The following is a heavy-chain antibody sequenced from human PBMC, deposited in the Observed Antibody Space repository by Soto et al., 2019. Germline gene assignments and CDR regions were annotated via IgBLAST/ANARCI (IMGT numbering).Heavy chain of an antibody. CDR2: ISSDGSNK. Sequence: QVQLVESGGGVVQPGRSLRLSCAASGFTFSSYGMHWVRQAPGKGLEWVAVISSDGSNKHYADSVKGRFTISRDNSKNTLDLQMNSLRPEDTAVYYCAKTGESGYDWGWFDPWGQGTLVTVSS. J-gene: IGHJ5*02. V-gene: IGHV3-30*18. CDR3: AKTGESGYDWGWFDP. CDR1: GFTFSSYG. D-gene: IGHD5-12*01.